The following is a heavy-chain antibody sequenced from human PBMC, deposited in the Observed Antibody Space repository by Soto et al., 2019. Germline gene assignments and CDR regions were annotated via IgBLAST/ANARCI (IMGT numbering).Heavy chain of an antibody. CDR3: AGQSTAVGLRFLGGKGVGMDV. D-gene: IGHD3-3*01. Sequence: SETLSLTCTVSGGSISSSSYYWGWIRQPPGKGLEWIGSIYYSGSTYYNPSLKSRVTISVDTSKNQFSLKLSSVTAADTAVYYCAGQSTAVGLRFLGGKGVGMDVWGQGTTVTVSS. V-gene: IGHV4-39*01. CDR2: IYYSGST. J-gene: IGHJ6*02. CDR1: GGSISSSSYY.